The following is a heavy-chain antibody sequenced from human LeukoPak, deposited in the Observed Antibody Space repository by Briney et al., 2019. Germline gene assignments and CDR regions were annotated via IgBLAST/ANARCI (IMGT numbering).Heavy chain of an antibody. Sequence: GGSLRLSCSASGFIFTDYTIHWVRQAPGKGLEYVSAITNYGDATYYADSVKGRFTISRVNSKNTVWLQMSSLRPEDTAVYYCVKDTRDTRDDYWGQGTLVTVSS. V-gene: IGHV3-64D*06. D-gene: IGHD5-24*01. CDR1: GFIFTDYT. J-gene: IGHJ4*02. CDR3: VKDTRDTRDDY. CDR2: ITNYGDAT.